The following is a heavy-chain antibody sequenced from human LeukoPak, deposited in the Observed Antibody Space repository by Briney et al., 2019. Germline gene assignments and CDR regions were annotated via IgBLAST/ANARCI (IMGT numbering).Heavy chain of an antibody. V-gene: IGHV3-48*02. CDR3: AREAHDYSNYYYGMDV. CDR2: ISSSSSTI. J-gene: IGHJ6*02. Sequence: GGSLRLSCAASGFTFSSYSMNWVRQAPGKGLEWVSYISSSSSTIYYADSVKGRFTVSRDNAKNSLYLQMNSLRDEDTAVYYCAREAHDYSNYYYGMDVWGQGTTVTVSS. CDR1: GFTFSSYS. D-gene: IGHD4-4*01.